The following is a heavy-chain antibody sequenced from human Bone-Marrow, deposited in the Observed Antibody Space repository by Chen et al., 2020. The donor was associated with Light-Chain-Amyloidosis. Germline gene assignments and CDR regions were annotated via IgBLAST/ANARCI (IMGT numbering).Heavy chain of an antibody. Sequence: EVQLVESGGGLLQRGGSLRLSCAASGFAFSSYAMSWVRQAPGKGLEWVSTISGSGGSRYYGESGKGRLTSSRDNSKNALFLKMNSLRAEDTAVYYCAKDISYDDILPGYPADAFDIWGQGTMVTVSS. V-gene: IGHV3-23*04. CDR3: AKDISYDDILPGYPADAFDI. D-gene: IGHD3-9*01. CDR2: ISGSGGSR. CDR1: GFAFSSYA. J-gene: IGHJ3*02.